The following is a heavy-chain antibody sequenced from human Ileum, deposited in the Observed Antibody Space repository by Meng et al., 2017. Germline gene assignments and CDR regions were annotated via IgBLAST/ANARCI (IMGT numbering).Heavy chain of an antibody. D-gene: IGHD2-2*01. Sequence: QFKVSGPGLVKSTEHLSLICSVSGASINSTYWFWIRQPPGKGLEFIGEISNSVNTNYNPSLKSRVTISADTSKNQLSLRLNSVTAVDTALYYCARGGLPGALDSWGQGTLVTVSS. V-gene: IGHV4-59*01. CDR2: ISNSVNT. J-gene: IGHJ4*02. CDR3: ARGGLPGALDS. CDR1: GASINSTY.